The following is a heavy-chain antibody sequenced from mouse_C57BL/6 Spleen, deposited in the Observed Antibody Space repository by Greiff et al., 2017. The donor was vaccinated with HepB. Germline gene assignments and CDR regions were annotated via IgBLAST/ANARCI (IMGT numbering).Heavy chain of an antibody. Sequence: VQLKHSGPELVKPGASVKISCKASGYTFTDYYMNWVKQSHGKSLEWIGDINPNNGGTSYNQKFKGKATLTVDKSSSTAYMELRSLTSEDSAVYYCARPHYYGSSYWYFDVWGTGTTVTVSS. D-gene: IGHD1-1*01. CDR2: INPNNGGT. V-gene: IGHV1-26*01. CDR1: GYTFTDYY. J-gene: IGHJ1*03. CDR3: ARPHYYGSSYWYFDV.